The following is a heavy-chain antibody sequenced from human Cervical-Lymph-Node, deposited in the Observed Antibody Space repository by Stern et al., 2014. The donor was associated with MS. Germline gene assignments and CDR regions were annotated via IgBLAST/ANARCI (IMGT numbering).Heavy chain of an antibody. V-gene: IGHV4-31*01. CDR1: GGSISSVGYH. CDR3: ARAGTARVFDY. CDR2: IYYTGST. Sequence: VQLVESGPGLVKPSQTLSLSCTVSGGSISSVGYHWNWIRQHPEKGLEWIGSIYYTGSTYYNPSLKSLAVISVDSSKNQFSLNLTSVTAADTAVYYCARAGTARVFDYWGQGTLVTVSS. J-gene: IGHJ4*02. D-gene: IGHD6-6*01.